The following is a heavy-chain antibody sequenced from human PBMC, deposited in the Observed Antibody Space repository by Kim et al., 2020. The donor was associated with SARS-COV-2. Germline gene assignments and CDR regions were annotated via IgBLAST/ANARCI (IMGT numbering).Heavy chain of an antibody. CDR3: VKDGLTSTVTTGWYFDL. CDR1: GFTFSSYA. J-gene: IGHJ2*01. D-gene: IGHD4-17*01. V-gene: IGHV3-64D*06. Sequence: GGSLRLSCSASGFTFSSYAMHWVRQAPGKGLEYVSAISSNGGSTYYADSVKGRFTISRDNSKNTLYLQMSSLRAEDTAVYYCVKDGLTSTVTTGWYFDLWGRGTLVTVSS. CDR2: ISSNGGST.